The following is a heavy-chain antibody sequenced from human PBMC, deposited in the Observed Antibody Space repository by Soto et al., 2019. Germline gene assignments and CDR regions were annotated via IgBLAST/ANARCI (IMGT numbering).Heavy chain of an antibody. D-gene: IGHD2-8*01. J-gene: IGHJ4*02. CDR1: GFTFSRDW. V-gene: IGHV3-74*01. CDR2: LNRDGSST. Sequence: EVQLVESGGGLVQTGGSLRLSCAASGFTFSRDWMHWVRQAPGKGLVWVSHLNRDGSSTSYADSVNGRFTISRDNARNTLFLQMTSLRAEDTAVYYCARGLKGGLFDYWGQGTLVTVSS. CDR3: ARGLKGGLFDY.